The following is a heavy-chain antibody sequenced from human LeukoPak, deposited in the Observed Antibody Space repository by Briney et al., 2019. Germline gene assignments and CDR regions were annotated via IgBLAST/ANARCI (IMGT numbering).Heavy chain of an antibody. J-gene: IGHJ4*02. CDR2: IWYDGSNK. CDR1: GFTFRRHG. D-gene: IGHD5-24*01. CDR3: ARVEEERWLQLWHFDY. V-gene: IGHV3-33*01. Sequence: GGSLRLSCAASGFTFRRHGMHWVRQAPGKGLEWVAVIWYDGSNKYYADSVKGRFTISRDNSKNTLYLQMNSLRAEDTAVYYCARVEEERWLQLWHFDYWGQGTLVTVSS.